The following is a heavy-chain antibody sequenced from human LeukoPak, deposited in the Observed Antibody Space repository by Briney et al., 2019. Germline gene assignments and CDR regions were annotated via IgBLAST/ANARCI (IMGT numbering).Heavy chain of an antibody. V-gene: IGHV3-48*03. CDR2: ISDSGNTI. CDR1: GFTFKTYE. Sequence: GGSLRLSCAASGFTFKTYEMNWVRQAPGKGLEWVSYISDSGNTIKYADSVKGRFTISRDNSKNTLYLQMNSLRAEDTAVYYCAKAGTYCSGGNCYPTWFDPWGQGTLVTVSS. J-gene: IGHJ5*02. CDR3: AKAGTYCSGGNCYPTWFDP. D-gene: IGHD2-15*01.